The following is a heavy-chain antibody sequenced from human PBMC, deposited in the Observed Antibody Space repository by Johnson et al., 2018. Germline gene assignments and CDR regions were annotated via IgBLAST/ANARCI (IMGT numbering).Heavy chain of an antibody. V-gene: IGHV5-51*03. Sequence: VQLVQSGAEVKKPGESLKISCKGSGYSFTSYWIGWVRQMPGKGLEWMGIIYPGDSDTRYSPSFQGQVTISADKSISTAYLQWRSLKASDTAMYYCARRQLWQQLYDAFDIWGQGTMVTVSS. CDR1: GYSFTSYW. CDR2: IYPGDSDT. D-gene: IGHD6-13*01. CDR3: ARRQLWQQLYDAFDI. J-gene: IGHJ3*02.